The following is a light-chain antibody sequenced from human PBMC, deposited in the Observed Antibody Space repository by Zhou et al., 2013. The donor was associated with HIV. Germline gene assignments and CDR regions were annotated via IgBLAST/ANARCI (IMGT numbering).Light chain of an antibody. Sequence: EIVLTQSPGTLSLSPGERATLSCRASQSVSSSYLAWYQQKAGQAPRLLLYDASKRATGVPARFSGSGSGTDFILTISRLEPEDFAVYYCQQYGRSPWTFGQGTKVEIK. V-gene: IGKV3-20*01. CDR2: DAS. CDR3: QQYGRSPWT. J-gene: IGKJ1*01. CDR1: QSVSSSY.